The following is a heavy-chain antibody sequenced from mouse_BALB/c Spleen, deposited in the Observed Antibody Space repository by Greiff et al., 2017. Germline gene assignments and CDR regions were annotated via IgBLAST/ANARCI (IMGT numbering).Heavy chain of an antibody. CDR2: INPGSGGT. V-gene: IGHV1-54*01. CDR1: GFAFTNYL. D-gene: IGHD1-1*01. CDR3: AREITTGFAY. Sequence: VQLQQSGAELVRPGTSVKVSCTASGFAFTNYLIEWVKQRPGQGLEWIGVINPGSGGTNYNEKFKGKATLTADKSSSTAYMQLSSLTSDDSAVYCCAREITTGFAYWGQGTLVTVSA. J-gene: IGHJ3*01.